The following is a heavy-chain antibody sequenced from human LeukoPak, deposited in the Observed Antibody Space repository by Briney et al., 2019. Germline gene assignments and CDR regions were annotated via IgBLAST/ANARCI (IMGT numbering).Heavy chain of an antibody. V-gene: IGHV4-39*07. J-gene: IGHJ4*02. CDR1: GGSISSSSYY. CDR2: IYYSGST. Sequence: SETLSLTCTVSGGSISSSSYYWGWIRQPPGKGLEWIGSIYYSGSTYYNPSLKSRVTISVDTSKNQFSLKLSSVTAADTAVYYCARDPSTVTFFDYWGQGTPVTVSS. CDR3: ARDPSTVTFFDY. D-gene: IGHD4-11*01.